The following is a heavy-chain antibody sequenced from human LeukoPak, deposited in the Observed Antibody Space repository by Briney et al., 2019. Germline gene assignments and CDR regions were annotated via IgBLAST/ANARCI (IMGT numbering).Heavy chain of an antibody. J-gene: IGHJ4*02. CDR1: GFTFSSYG. V-gene: IGHV3-30*18. CDR2: ISYDGSNK. D-gene: IGHD2-15*01. CDR3: AKEGARKAAYPNTFDY. Sequence: GGSLRLSCAASGFTFSSYGMHWVRQAPGKGLEWVAVISYDGSNKYYADSVKGRFTISRGNSKNTLYLQMNSLRAEDTAVYYCAKEGARKAAYPNTFDYWGQGTLVTVSS.